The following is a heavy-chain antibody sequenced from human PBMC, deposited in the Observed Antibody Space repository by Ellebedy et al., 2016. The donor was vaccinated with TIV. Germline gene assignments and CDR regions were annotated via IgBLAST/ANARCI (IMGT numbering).Heavy chain of an antibody. D-gene: IGHD2-15*01. CDR3: ARHSGANWFDP. V-gene: IGHV4-59*01. J-gene: IGHJ5*02. Sequence: SETLSLTCTVSGGSISSYYWSWIRQPPGKGLEWIGYIYHSGNTNYNPSLKSRVTISVDTSKNQFSLKLSSVTAADTAVYYCARHSGANWFDPWGQGILVTVSS. CDR2: IYHSGNT. CDR1: GGSISSYY.